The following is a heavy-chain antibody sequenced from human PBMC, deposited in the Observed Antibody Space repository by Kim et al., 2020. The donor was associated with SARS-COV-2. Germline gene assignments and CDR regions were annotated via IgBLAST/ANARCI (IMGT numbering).Heavy chain of an antibody. CDR2: INAGNGNT. CDR3: ASEVLTGYYLNAFDI. J-gene: IGHJ3*02. CDR1: GYTFTSYA. Sequence: ASVKVSCKASGYTFTSYAMHWVRQAPGQRLEWMGWINAGNGNTKYSQKFQGRVTITRDTSASTAYMELSSLRSEDTAVYYCASEVLTGYYLNAFDIWGQGTMVTVSS. D-gene: IGHD3-9*01. V-gene: IGHV1-3*01.